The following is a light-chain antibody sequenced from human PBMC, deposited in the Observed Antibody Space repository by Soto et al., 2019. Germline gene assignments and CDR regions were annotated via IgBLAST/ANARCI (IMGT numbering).Light chain of an antibody. CDR2: DAS. Sequence: MQMTQSPSSLSASVGDRVSITCQASQDLNNYINWYHQKPGKAPRLVIYDASNLEIGVPSRFGGSGSGTTFTFNIIGLQPEDFGTYYCQQYNRVPYTFGQGTKVEMK. CDR1: QDLNNY. CDR3: QQYNRVPYT. V-gene: IGKV1-33*01. J-gene: IGKJ2*01.